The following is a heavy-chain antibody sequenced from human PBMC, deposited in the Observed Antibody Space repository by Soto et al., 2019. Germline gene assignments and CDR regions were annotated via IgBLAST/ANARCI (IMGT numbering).Heavy chain of an antibody. CDR3: ARALYDYIWGSYRKPREVDV. CDR2: IYYSGST. D-gene: IGHD3-16*02. Sequence: SETLSLTCTVSGGSISSGGYYWSWIRQHPGKGLEWIGYIYYSGSTYYNPSLKSRVTISVDTSKNQFSLKLSSVTAADTAVHYCARALYDYIWGSYRKPREVDVWGKGTTVTV. J-gene: IGHJ6*03. V-gene: IGHV4-31*03. CDR1: GGSISSGGYY.